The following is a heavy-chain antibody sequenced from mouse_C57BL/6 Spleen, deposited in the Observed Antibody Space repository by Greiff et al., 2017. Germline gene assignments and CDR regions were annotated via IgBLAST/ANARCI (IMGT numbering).Heavy chain of an antibody. D-gene: IGHD3-2*02. CDR2: ISSGGSYT. CDR3: ARKTAKARYYFDY. V-gene: IGHV5-6*01. CDR1: GFTFSSYG. Sequence: DVHLVESGGDLVKPGGSLKLSCAASGFTFSSYGMSWVRQTPGKRLEWVATISSGGSYTYYPDSVKGRFTISRDNAKNTLYLQMSSLKSEDTAMXYCARKTAKARYYFDYWGQGTTLTVSS. J-gene: IGHJ2*01.